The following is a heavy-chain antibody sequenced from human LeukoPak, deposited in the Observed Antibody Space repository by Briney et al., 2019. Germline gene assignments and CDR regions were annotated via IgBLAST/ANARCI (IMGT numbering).Heavy chain of an antibody. CDR1: GYTFTSYG. Sequence: ASVKVSCKASGYTFTSYGISWVRQAPGQGLEWMGWISAYNGNTTYAQKLQGRVTMTTDTSTSTAYMELRSLRSDDTAVYYCARAYGDYGDLNRFDPWGQGTLVTVSS. CDR3: ARAYGDYGDLNRFDP. V-gene: IGHV1-18*01. CDR2: ISAYNGNT. D-gene: IGHD4-17*01. J-gene: IGHJ5*02.